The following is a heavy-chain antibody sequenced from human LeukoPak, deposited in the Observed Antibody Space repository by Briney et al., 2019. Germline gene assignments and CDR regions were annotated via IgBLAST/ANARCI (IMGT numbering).Heavy chain of an antibody. CDR1: GGSISSYY. J-gene: IGHJ6*04. Sequence: PSETLSLTCTVSGGSISSYYWSWIRQPPGKGLEWIGYIYTSGSTNYNPSLKSRVTISVDTSKNQFSLKLSSVTAADTAVYYCARPYSSSWYSLDVWGKGTTVTVSS. CDR3: ARPYSSSWYSLDV. V-gene: IGHV4-4*09. CDR2: IYTSGST. D-gene: IGHD6-13*01.